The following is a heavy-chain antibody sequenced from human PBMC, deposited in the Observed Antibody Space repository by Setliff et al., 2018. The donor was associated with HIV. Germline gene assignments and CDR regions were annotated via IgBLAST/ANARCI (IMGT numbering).Heavy chain of an antibody. V-gene: IGHV1-46*01. CDR2: INPSSGST. Sequence: ASVKVSCKASGYTFTSYYMHWVRQAPGQGLEWMGIINPSSGSTTYAQKFLGRATITADESTNTSYMELTSLRSEDTAVYFCARDSHCSGPSCYSGGQFFDYWGQGTLVTVSS. CDR3: ARDSHCSGPSCYSGGQFFDY. J-gene: IGHJ4*02. CDR1: GYTFTSYY. D-gene: IGHD2-15*01.